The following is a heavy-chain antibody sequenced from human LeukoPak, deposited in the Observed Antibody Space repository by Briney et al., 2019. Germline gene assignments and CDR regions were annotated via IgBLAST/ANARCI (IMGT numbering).Heavy chain of an antibody. V-gene: IGHV3-11*03. CDR2: SSSSGSYI. CDR1: GFILSDFY. Sequence: GGSLRLSCVGSGFILSDFYMSWIRQAPGKGLEWVSYSSSSGSYINYGDSVKGRFTISRDNAKNSLFLQMSSLRAADTAMYYCARRKSDGAFDIWGQGTVVLVSS. D-gene: IGHD2-21*01. J-gene: IGHJ3*02. CDR3: ARRKSDGAFDI.